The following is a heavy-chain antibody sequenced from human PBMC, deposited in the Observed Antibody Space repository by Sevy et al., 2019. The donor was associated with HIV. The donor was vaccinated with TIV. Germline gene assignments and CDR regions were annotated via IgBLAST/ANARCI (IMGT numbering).Heavy chain of an antibody. CDR1: GFTFSSYA. CDR2: ISYDGSNK. Sequence: GGSLRLSCVASGFTFSSYAMHWVRQAPGKGLEWVAVISYDGSNKYYADSVKGRFTISRDNSKNTLYLQMNSLRAEDTAVYYCARVRWTLGVYYDILTGYLDYWGQGTLVTVSS. D-gene: IGHD3-9*01. J-gene: IGHJ4*02. V-gene: IGHV3-30-3*01. CDR3: ARVRWTLGVYYDILTGYLDY.